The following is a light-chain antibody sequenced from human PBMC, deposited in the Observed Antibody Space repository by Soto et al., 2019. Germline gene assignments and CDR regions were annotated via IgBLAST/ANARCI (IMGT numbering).Light chain of an antibody. CDR3: QQYSTLPHT. V-gene: IGKV3-20*01. J-gene: IGKJ2*01. Sequence: NVLTQSPGTLSLSPGEIATLSCRASQTVTNSFFAWYQQKPGQPPRLRIHGISSRATGIPDRFSCSGSGTDFTLTISRLEPEDFVVYYCQQYSTLPHTFGRGTKLEV. CDR2: GIS. CDR1: QTVTNSF.